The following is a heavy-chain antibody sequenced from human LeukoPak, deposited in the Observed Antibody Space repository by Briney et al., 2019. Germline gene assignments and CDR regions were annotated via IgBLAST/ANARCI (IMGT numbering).Heavy chain of an antibody. D-gene: IGHD3-3*01. CDR1: GGSISSYY. CDR3: ARGSAEWLWDPRWFDP. Sequence: SETLSLTCTVSGGSISSYYWSWIRQPAGKGLEWIGRIYTSGSTNYNPSLKSRVTMSVDTSKNQFSLKLSSVTAADTAVYYCARGSAEWLWDPRWFDPWGQGTLVTVSS. CDR2: IYTSGST. V-gene: IGHV4-4*07. J-gene: IGHJ5*02.